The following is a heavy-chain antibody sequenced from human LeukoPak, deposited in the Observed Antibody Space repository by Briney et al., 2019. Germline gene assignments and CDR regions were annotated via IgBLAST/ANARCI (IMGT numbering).Heavy chain of an antibody. CDR1: GVSISSYY. CDR3: ARGGSGWSEEACYYYYYMDV. V-gene: IGHV4-59*01. CDR2: IYYSGST. D-gene: IGHD6-19*01. J-gene: IGHJ6*03. Sequence: SETLSLTCTVSGVSISSYYWSWIRQPPGKGLEWIGYIYYSGSTNYNPSLKSRVTISVDTSKNQFSLKLSSVTAADTAVYYCARGGSGWSEEACYYYYYMDVWGKGTTVTVSS.